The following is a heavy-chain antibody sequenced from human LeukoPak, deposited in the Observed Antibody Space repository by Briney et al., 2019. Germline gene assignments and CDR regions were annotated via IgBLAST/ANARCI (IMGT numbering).Heavy chain of an antibody. J-gene: IGHJ4*02. D-gene: IGHD2-8*01. CDR3: AKDPDCTSGICYTFFDY. CDR2: ISGSGGST. V-gene: IGHV3-23*01. Sequence: GGTLRLSCVASEFTFNNYAMAWVRQAPGKGLEWVSAISGSGGSTYYADSVKGRFTISRDNSKNTLYLQMNSLRAEDTAVYYCAKDPDCTSGICYTFFDYWGQGTLVTVSS. CDR1: EFTFNNYA.